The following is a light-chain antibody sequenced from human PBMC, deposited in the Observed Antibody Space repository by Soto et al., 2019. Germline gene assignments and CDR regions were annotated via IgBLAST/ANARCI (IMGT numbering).Light chain of an antibody. Sequence: SVLTQPGSVSGSPGQPITISCTGTSSDVGNYNLVSWYQQHPGKAPKLMIYEVSKRPSGVSNRFSGSKSGNTASLTISGLQAEDEADYYCCSYAGSSTFLVFGGGTKVTVL. V-gene: IGLV2-23*02. CDR1: SSDVGNYNL. CDR2: EVS. CDR3: CSYAGSSTFLV. J-gene: IGLJ2*01.